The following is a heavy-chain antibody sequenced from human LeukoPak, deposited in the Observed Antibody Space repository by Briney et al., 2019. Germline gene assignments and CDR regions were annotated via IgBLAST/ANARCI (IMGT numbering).Heavy chain of an antibody. D-gene: IGHD1-26*01. J-gene: IGHJ4*02. CDR2: ISASGVMT. Sequence: GGSLRLSCAASGFTVSSNYMTWVRQAPGQGLEWVSSISASGVMTYYADSVKGRFTVSRDNSKNSLYLQMSSLTAADTAVYYCAKDRSIGTYYTFDHWGQGTLVTVSS. CDR3: AKDRSIGTYYTFDH. CDR1: GFTVSSNY. V-gene: IGHV3-23*01.